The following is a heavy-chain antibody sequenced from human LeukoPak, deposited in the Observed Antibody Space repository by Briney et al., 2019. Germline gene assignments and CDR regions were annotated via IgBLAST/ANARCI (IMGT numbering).Heavy chain of an antibody. CDR1: GGSISSYY. V-gene: IGHV4-59*01. Sequence: SETLSLTCTVSGGSISSYYWSWIRQPPGKGLEWIGYIYYSGSTNYNPSLKSRVTISVDTSKNQFSLKLSSVTAADTAVYYCARLDGPIWCYGSGSPLSAFDIWGQGTMVTVSS. J-gene: IGHJ3*02. D-gene: IGHD3-10*01. CDR2: IYYSGST. CDR3: ARLDGPIWCYGSGSPLSAFDI.